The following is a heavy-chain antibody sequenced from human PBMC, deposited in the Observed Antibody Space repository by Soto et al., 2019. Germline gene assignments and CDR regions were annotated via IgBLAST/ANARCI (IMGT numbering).Heavy chain of an antibody. D-gene: IGHD3-10*01. CDR3: EKDFRITMVRAWFDY. CDR1: GFTFSSYA. J-gene: IGHJ4*02. Sequence: VGFLRLSCAASGFTFSSYAMSWVRQAPGKGLEWVSAISGSGGSTYYADSVKGRFTISRDNSKNTLYLQMNSLRAEDTAVYYCEKDFRITMVRAWFDYWGRGTLVTVSA. V-gene: IGHV3-23*01. CDR2: ISGSGGST.